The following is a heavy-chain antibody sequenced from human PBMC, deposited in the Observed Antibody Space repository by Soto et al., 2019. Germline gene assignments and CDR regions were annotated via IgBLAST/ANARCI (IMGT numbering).Heavy chain of an antibody. CDR3: ARDSHLSFFAY. Sequence: SETLSLTCTVSGVSISSYYWSWFRQPPGKGLEWIAYIHHSGSTNQNPSLKSRVTISEDTSKNQLSLRLSSVTAADTAVYYCARDSHLSFFAYWGQGTPVTVSS. J-gene: IGHJ4*01. CDR1: GVSISSYY. D-gene: IGHD3-16*02. V-gene: IGHV4-59*01. CDR2: IHHSGST.